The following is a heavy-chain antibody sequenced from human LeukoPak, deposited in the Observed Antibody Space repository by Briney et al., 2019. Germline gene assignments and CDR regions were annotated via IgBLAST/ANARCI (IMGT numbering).Heavy chain of an antibody. CDR2: IYYSGST. D-gene: IGHD1-26*01. Sequence: PSETLSLTCTVSGGSISSYYWSWIRQPPGKGLEWIGYIYYSGSTNYNPSLKSRVTISVDTSKNQFSLKLSSVTAADTAVYYCAGGSGGASLVGHYYYYYGMDVWGQGTTVTVSS. V-gene: IGHV4-59*01. J-gene: IGHJ6*02. CDR1: GGSISSYY. CDR3: AGGSGGASLVGHYYYYYGMDV.